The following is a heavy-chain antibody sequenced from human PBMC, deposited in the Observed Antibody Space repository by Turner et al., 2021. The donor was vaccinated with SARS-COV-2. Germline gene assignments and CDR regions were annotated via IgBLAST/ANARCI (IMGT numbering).Heavy chain of an antibody. Sequence: EVQLVESGGGLVKPGGSLRHSCASSGFTFSSYGMNWVRQAPGKGLEWVSYISSVSTYKHYADLVRGRFTISRDNAKNSVYLQMDSQRAEDTAMYFCAKDFWAATDWGQGTLVTVSS. CDR1: GFTFSSYG. J-gene: IGHJ4*02. V-gene: IGHV3-21*01. CDR3: AKDFWAATD. D-gene: IGHD3-3*01. CDR2: ISSVSTYK.